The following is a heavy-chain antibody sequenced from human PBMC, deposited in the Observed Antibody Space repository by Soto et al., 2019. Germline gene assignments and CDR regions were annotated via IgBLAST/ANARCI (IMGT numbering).Heavy chain of an antibody. V-gene: IGHV3-30-3*01. CDR2: ISYDGSNK. J-gene: IGHJ3*02. Sequence: PGGSLRLSCAASGFTFSSYVMHWVRQAPGKGLEWVAVISYDGSNKYYADSVKGRFTISRDNSKNTLYLQMNSLRAEDTAVYYCAKGYYYDSSGLGLDAFDIWGQGTMVTVSS. CDR3: AKGYYYDSSGLGLDAFDI. D-gene: IGHD3-22*01. CDR1: GFTFSSYV.